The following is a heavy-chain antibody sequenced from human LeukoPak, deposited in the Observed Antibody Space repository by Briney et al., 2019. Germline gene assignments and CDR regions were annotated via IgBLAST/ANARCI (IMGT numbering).Heavy chain of an antibody. CDR3: ARASSGHKWGYFDY. V-gene: IGHV1-46*01. J-gene: IGHJ4*02. D-gene: IGHD6-19*01. CDR1: GYTFTSYY. CDR2: INPSGGST. Sequence: ASVKVSCKASGYTFTSYYMHWVRQAPGQGLEWMGIINPSGGSTSYAQKFQGRVTITTDESTSTAYMELSSLRSEDTAVYYCARASSGHKWGYFDYWGQGTLVTVSS.